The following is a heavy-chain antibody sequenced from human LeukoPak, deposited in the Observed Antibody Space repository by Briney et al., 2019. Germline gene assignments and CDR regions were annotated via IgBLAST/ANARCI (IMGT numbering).Heavy chain of an antibody. CDR1: GGSISSYY. CDR3: ARGGELYDY. CDR2: IYYSGST. V-gene: IGHV4-59*01. D-gene: IGHD3-10*01. Sequence: PSETLSLTCTVSGGSISSYYWSWIRQPPGKGLEWIGYIYYSGSTNYNPSLKSRVIISVDTSKNQFSLKLSSVTAADTAVYYCARGGELYDYWGQGTLVTVSS. J-gene: IGHJ4*02.